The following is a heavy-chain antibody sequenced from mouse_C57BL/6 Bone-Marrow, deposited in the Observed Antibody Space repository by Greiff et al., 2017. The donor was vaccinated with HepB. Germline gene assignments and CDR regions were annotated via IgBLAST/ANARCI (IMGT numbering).Heavy chain of an antibody. J-gene: IGHJ3*01. D-gene: IGHD2-3*01. Sequence: EVLLVESGGGLVQPGGSLKLSCAASGFTFSDYYMYWVRQTPEQGLEWVAYIGNGGGSTYYPDTVKGRFTLSRDNAKNTLYLQMSRLKSEDTAMYYCAGQFRWGSFAYWGQGTLVTVSA. V-gene: IGHV5-12*01. CDR3: AGQFRWGSFAY. CDR1: GFTFSDYY. CDR2: IGNGGGST.